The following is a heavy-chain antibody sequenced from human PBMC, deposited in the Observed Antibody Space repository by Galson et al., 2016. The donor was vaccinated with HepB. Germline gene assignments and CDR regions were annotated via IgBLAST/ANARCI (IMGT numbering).Heavy chain of an antibody. CDR3: ARVHYDYGSPSCIDS. V-gene: IGHV4-59*01. J-gene: IGHJ5*01. Sequence: SETLSLTCTVSGGSMSTYYWSWIRQPPGKGLEWIGYIYYSGSTNYSPSLKSRVTISVDTSKNQFSLKLNYVTTADTAVYYCARVHYDYGSPSCIDSWGRGILVTVS. D-gene: IGHD3-10*01. CDR1: GGSMSTYY. CDR2: IYYSGST.